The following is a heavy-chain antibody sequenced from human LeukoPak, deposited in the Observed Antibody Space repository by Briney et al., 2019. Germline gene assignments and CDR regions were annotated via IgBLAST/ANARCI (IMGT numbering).Heavy chain of an antibody. V-gene: IGHV4-39*01. J-gene: IGHJ4*02. CDR1: TGSISSPSYY. CDR3: ATDPASSWFDY. Sequence: PSETLSLTCTVSTGSISSPSYYWGWIRQSPGKGLEWIGSIYYSGSTYYNPSLKSRVALSVDTSKSQFSLKLSSVTAADTAVYYCATDPASSWFDYWAREPWSPSPQ. D-gene: IGHD6-13*01. CDR2: IYYSGST.